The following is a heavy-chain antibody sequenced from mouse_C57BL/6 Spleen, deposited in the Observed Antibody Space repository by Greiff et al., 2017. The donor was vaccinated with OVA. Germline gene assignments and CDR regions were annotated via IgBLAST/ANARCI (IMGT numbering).Heavy chain of an antibody. D-gene: IGHD1-1*01. CDR1: GYTFTSYW. V-gene: IGHV1-59*01. CDR3: AHYYGLAY. J-gene: IGHJ3*01. CDR2: IDPSDSYT. Sequence: QVQLQQPGAELVRPGTSVKLSCKASGYTFTSYWMHWVQQRPGQGLEWIGVIDPSDSYTNYNHKFKGKATLTVDTSSSTAYMQLSSLTSEDSAVYYCAHYYGLAYWGQGTLVTVSA.